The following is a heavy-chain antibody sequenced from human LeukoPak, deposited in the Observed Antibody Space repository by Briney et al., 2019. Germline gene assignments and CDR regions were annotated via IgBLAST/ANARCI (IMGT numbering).Heavy chain of an antibody. V-gene: IGHV3-23*01. J-gene: IGHJ4*02. D-gene: IGHD3-10*01. Sequence: GGSLRLSCAASGFTFSSYGMTWVRQAPGKGLEGFSGISGSGDNTWYADSVPARFTISRDNSKKTLDLQMHSLRAEDTAVYYCAKASVWTMVRVVSYFDEWGQGIQVTVSS. CDR2: ISGSGDNT. CDR3: AKASVWTMVRVVSYFDE. CDR1: GFTFSSYG.